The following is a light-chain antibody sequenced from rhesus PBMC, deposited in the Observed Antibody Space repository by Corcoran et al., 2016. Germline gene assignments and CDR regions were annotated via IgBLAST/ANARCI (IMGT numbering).Light chain of an antibody. Sequence: DIQMTQSPSSLSASVGDRVTITCRASQGISSWLAWYQQKPGNAPKLLIYKASSLPSGVPSRFSGRGSGTDFTLTISSLQPEDFATYYCQQYNSAPYSFGQGTKVEIK. CDR2: KAS. V-gene: IGKV1-21*01. CDR3: QQYNSAPYS. CDR1: QGISSW. J-gene: IGKJ2*01.